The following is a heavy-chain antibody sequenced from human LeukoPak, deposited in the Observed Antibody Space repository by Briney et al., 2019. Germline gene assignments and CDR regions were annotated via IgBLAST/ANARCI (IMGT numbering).Heavy chain of an antibody. V-gene: IGHV1-46*01. CDR3: GRALAPPPHYDTSYFWGGGVGY. CDR2: INPGAGSTSFAQKFQGT. J-gene: IGHJ4*02. Sequence: GASVKVSCKASGYTFISYYIHWVRQAPGQGLEWMGIINPGAGSTSFAQKFQGTSYAQKFQGRVTMTRDTSTSTVYMELSSLRSEDPAFYYWGRALAPPPHYDTSYFWGGGVGYWGQGTLVTVSS. CDR1: GYTFISYY. D-gene: IGHD3-22*01.